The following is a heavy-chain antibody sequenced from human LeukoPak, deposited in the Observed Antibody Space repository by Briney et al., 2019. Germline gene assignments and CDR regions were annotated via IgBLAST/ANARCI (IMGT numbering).Heavy chain of an antibody. V-gene: IGHV1-2*04. CDR1: GFTFTDYY. CDR2: INPNSGDT. CDR3: AKTRPDDYGDYGRYTGDYYFDY. D-gene: IGHD4-17*01. J-gene: IGHJ4*02. Sequence: AASVKVSCKASGFTFTDYYMHWVRQAPGQGLEWMGWINPNSGDTNYAQKFQGSVTMTRDTSINTAYMEMSRLGSDDTAVYYCAKTRPDDYGDYGRYTGDYYFDYWGQGTLVTVSS.